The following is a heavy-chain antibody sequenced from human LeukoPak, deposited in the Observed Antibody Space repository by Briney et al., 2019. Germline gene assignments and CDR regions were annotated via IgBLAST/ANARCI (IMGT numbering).Heavy chain of an antibody. CDR3: ARGVQENYYDSSGYYYVYAFDI. D-gene: IGHD3-22*01. V-gene: IGHV4-31*03. CDR1: GGSISSGGYY. CDR2: IYYGGST. Sequence: SETLSLTCTVSGGSISSGGYYWSWIRQHPGKGLEWIGYIYYGGSTYYNPSLKSRVTISVDTSKNQFSLKLSSVTAADTAVYYCARGVQENYYDSSGYYYVYAFDIWGQGTMVTVSS. J-gene: IGHJ3*02.